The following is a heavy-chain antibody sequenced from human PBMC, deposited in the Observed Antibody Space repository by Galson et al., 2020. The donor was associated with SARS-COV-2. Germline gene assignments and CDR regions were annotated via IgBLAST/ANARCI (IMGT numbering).Heavy chain of an antibody. Sequence: GGSLSLSCAASGFTFSSYGMHWVRQAPGKGLDWVAFIRYDGSSKYYAASVKGRFTISRDNYKNTLYLQMTSMSAEDTAVYYCAKDNKMYGDTYSYYYFMDVGGRGTTVTSSS. CDR1: GFTFSSYG. J-gene: IGHJ6*03. D-gene: IGHD4-17*01. CDR2: IRYDGSSK. V-gene: IGHV3-30*02. CDR3: AKDNKMYGDTYSYYYFMDV.